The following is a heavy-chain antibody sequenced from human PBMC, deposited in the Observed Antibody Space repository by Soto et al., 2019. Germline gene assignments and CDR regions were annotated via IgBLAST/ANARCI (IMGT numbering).Heavy chain of an antibody. J-gene: IGHJ6*02. V-gene: IGHV3-15*07. Sequence: ESGGGFIYPGGSLRLSCAASGLTISNAWMNWVRQAPGKGLEWVGRIKTNTEGGTTDYAAAVKGRFTVSRDDSKNTLYLQMNSLKTEDTAVYYCTTRSVEGVWGQGTTVTVSS. CDR2: IKTNTEGGTT. D-gene: IGHD2-15*01. CDR1: GLTISNAW. CDR3: TTRSVEGV.